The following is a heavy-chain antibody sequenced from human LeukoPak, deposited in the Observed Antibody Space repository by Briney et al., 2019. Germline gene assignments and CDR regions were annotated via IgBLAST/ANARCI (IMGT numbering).Heavy chain of an antibody. CDR3: ARDGYSFGHDFDY. J-gene: IGHJ4*02. V-gene: IGHV3-74*01. Sequence: GGSLRLSCAGSGDSWMHWVRQVPGKGLVWVSRIKTDGSSTSYADSVKGRFTISRDNAKNTLYLQMNSLRAEDTAVYYCARDGYSFGHDFDYWGQGTLVTVSS. CDR2: IKTDGSST. CDR1: GDSW. D-gene: IGHD5-18*01.